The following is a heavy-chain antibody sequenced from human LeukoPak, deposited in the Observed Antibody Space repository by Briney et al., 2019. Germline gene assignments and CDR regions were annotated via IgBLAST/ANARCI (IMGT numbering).Heavy chain of an antibody. CDR3: AKESYTGSEYFQH. CDR1: GFTFSKSW. V-gene: IGHV3-7*03. Sequence: GGSLRLSCAASGFTFSKSWMSWLRQTPEKGLEWVANIKEDGSAKYYVDSVKGRFTISRDNSKNTLYLQMNSLRAEDTAVYYCAKESYTGSEYFQHWGQGTLVTVSS. CDR2: IKEDGSAK. D-gene: IGHD1-14*01. J-gene: IGHJ1*01.